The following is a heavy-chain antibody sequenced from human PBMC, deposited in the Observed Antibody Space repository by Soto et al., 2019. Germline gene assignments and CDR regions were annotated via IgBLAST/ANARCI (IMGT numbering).Heavy chain of an antibody. J-gene: IGHJ4*02. V-gene: IGHV3-23*01. Sequence: GGSLRLSCAASGFTFTTHAMTWVRQAPGKGLEWVSVISGSGGSAYYADSVKGRFTISRDNSKNTLYLQMNSLRAEDTATYYCAKARPLGYCTYGVCHLDFWGQGTLVTVSS. CDR2: ISGSGGSA. CDR3: AKARPLGYCTYGVCHLDF. CDR1: GFTFTTHA. D-gene: IGHD2-8*01.